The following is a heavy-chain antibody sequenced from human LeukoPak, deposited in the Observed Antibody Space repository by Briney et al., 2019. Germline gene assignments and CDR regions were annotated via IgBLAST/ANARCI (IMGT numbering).Heavy chain of an antibody. CDR1: GGSIGSSNW. D-gene: IGHD5-18*01. CDR3: ARGEVGIQLWFWAFDI. Sequence: KTSETLSLTCAVSGGSIGSSNWWSWVRQPPGKGLEWIGEIYHSGSTNYNPSLKSRVTISVDKSKNQFSLKLSSVTAADTAVYYCARGEVGIQLWFWAFDIWGQGTMVTVSS. V-gene: IGHV4-4*02. CDR2: IYHSGST. J-gene: IGHJ3*02.